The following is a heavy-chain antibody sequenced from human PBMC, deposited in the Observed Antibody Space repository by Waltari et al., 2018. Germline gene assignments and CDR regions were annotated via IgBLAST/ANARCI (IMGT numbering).Heavy chain of an antibody. CDR3: ARATGSSWEYYFDY. D-gene: IGHD6-13*01. V-gene: IGHV4-59*11. CDR2: ICYSGST. CDR1: GGSISSHY. J-gene: IGHJ4*02. Sequence: QVQLQESGPGLVKPSETLSLTCTVSGGSISSHYWSWIRQPPGKGLEWIGYICYSGSTNYNPSLKSRVTISVDTSKNQFSLKLSSVTAADTAVYYCARATGSSWEYYFDYWGQGTLVTVSS.